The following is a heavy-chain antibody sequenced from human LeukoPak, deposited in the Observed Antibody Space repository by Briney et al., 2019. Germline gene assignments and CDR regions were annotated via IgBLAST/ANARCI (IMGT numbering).Heavy chain of an antibody. CDR1: GGSFSGYY. J-gene: IGHJ4*02. Sequence: SETLSLTCAVYGGSFSGYYWSWIRQPPGKGLEWIGEINHSGSTNYNPSLKSRLTISVDTSKNQFSLKLSSVTAADTAVYYCARSGDWYSSSWYDYWGQGTLVTVSS. CDR3: ARSGDWYSSSWYDY. V-gene: IGHV4-34*01. D-gene: IGHD6-13*01. CDR2: INHSGST.